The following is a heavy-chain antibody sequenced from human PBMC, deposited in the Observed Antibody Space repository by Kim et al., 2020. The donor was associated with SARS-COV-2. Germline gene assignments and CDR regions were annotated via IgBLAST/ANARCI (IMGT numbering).Heavy chain of an antibody. Sequence: ASVKVSCKASGYTFTGYYMHWVRQAPGQGLEWIGRINPNSGGTNYAQKFQGRVTMTRDTSISTAYMELSRLRSDDTAVYYCARGETGYYYDSSRNEDYWGQGTLVTVSS. V-gene: IGHV1-2*06. CDR2: INPNSGGT. CDR3: ARGETGYYYDSSRNEDY. J-gene: IGHJ4*02. D-gene: IGHD3-22*01. CDR1: GYTFTGYY.